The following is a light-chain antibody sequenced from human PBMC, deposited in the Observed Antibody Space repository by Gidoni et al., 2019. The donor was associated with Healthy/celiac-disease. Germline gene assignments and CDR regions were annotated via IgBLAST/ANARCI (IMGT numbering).Light chain of an antibody. J-gene: IGKJ2*01. Sequence: DIQMTQSPSSLSASVGDRVTITCQASQDISNYLNWYQQKPGKAPKLLIYDASNLETGVPSRFSGSGSGTDFTFTIRSLQPEGIATYYCQQYDNLPLYTFGQGTKLEIK. CDR2: DAS. CDR3: QQYDNLPLYT. V-gene: IGKV1-33*01. CDR1: QDISNY.